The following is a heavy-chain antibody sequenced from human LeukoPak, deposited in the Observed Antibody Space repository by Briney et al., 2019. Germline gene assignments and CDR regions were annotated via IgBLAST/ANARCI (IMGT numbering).Heavy chain of an antibody. CDR3: ARAYYYVSSAFDI. V-gene: IGHV4-39*01. CDR2: IYYGGST. J-gene: IGHJ3*02. CDR1: GGSISSNTYY. Sequence: ASETLSLTCTVSGGSISSNTYYWDWIRQPPGKGLECIGGIYYGGSTYYNPSLKSRVIISVDTSKNQFSLKLSSVTAADTAVYYCARAYYYVSSAFDIWGQGTMVTASS. D-gene: IGHD3-22*01.